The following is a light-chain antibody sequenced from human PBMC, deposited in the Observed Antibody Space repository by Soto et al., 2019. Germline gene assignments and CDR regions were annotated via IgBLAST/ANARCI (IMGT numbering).Light chain of an antibody. Sequence: EIVMTQSPAILSVSPGERATLSCRASQSVDSNLAWYQQKPGQAPRLLIYGVSTRATGTPARFSGSGSGIEFTLTITSLQAEDFAVYYCQQYNNWPALTFGGGTKVEIK. CDR2: GVS. V-gene: IGKV3-15*01. CDR1: QSVDSN. CDR3: QQYNNWPALT. J-gene: IGKJ4*01.